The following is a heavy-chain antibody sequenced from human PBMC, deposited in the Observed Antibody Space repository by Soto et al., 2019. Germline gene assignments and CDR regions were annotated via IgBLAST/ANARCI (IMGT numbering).Heavy chain of an antibody. CDR2: INPSGGST. CDR3: ARDSLQWLVV. J-gene: IGHJ6*02. V-gene: IGHV1-46*01. CDR1: GYTFTSYY. D-gene: IGHD6-19*01. Sequence: QVQLVQSGAEVKKPGASVKVSCKASGYTFTSYYMHWVRQAPGQGLEWMGIINPSGGSTSYAQKFQGRVTMTRDTSTSKVYMELSSMRSEDTAVYYCARDSLQWLVVWGQGTTVTVSS.